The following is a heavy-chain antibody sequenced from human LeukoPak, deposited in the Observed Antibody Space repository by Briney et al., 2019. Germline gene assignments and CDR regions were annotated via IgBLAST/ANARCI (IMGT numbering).Heavy chain of an antibody. Sequence: PSETLSLTCTVSGRSISNYYWSWIRQPPGKGLQWIGYIHYTGSTNYNPSLKSRVTISVDTSKNQFSLKLRSVTAADTAVYYCARGDYYYYYMDVWGKGTTVTISS. V-gene: IGHV4-59*01. CDR1: GRSISNYY. CDR2: IHYTGST. CDR3: ARGDYYYYYMDV. J-gene: IGHJ6*03.